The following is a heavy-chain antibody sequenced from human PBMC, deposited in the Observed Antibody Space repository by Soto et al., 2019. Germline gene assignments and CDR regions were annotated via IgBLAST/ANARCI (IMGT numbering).Heavy chain of an antibody. J-gene: IGHJ6*02. D-gene: IGHD6-19*01. Sequence: QVQLVQSGAEVKKPGSSVKVSCKASGGIFTSYAISWVRQAPGQGLEWMGGVIPVFGTANYARKFQGRVTITADESTSTAYMELSSLRSEDTAVYYCAREVAEAAVSMDVWGHGTTVTVSS. CDR3: AREVAEAAVSMDV. CDR1: GGIFTSYA. CDR2: VIPVFGTA. V-gene: IGHV1-69*01.